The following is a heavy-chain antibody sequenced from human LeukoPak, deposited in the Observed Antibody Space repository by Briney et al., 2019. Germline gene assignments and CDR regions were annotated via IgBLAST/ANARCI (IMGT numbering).Heavy chain of an antibody. D-gene: IGHD5-24*01. CDR3: ATKRWLQPFDY. J-gene: IGHJ4*02. CDR2: IYYSGTT. V-gene: IGHV4-39*01. Sequence: SETLSLTCTVSGGSSAVVVTIGNWIRQPPGKGLEWIGSIYYSGTTYYNPSLKSRVTISVDTSKNQFSLKLSSLTAADTAVYYCATKRWLQPFDYWGQGTLVTVSS. CDR1: GGSSAVVVT.